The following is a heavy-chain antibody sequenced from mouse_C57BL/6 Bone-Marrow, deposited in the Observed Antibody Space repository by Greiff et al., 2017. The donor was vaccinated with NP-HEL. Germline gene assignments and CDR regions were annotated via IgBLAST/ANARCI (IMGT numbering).Heavy chain of an antibody. J-gene: IGHJ3*01. CDR2: ISYDGSN. CDR3: ARGGLRLWFAY. CDR1: GYSITSGYY. V-gene: IGHV3-6*01. D-gene: IGHD1-2*01. Sequence: DVQLVQSGPGLVKPSQSLSLTCSATGYSITSGYYWKWIRQTPGNKLEWMGYISYDGSNNYNPSFKNRTSITRDTSKTHFFLKLKSVTTADAASYYCARGGLRLWFAYGDQGTRITVTA.